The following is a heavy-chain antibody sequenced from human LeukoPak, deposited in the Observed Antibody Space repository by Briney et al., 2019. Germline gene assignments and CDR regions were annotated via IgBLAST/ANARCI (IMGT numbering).Heavy chain of an antibody. CDR2: INPSGGST. CDR1: GYTFTSYY. D-gene: IGHD6-6*01. V-gene: IGHV1-46*01. CDR3: ARDRLPLLRSTAARGPSDY. J-gene: IGHJ4*02. Sequence: GASVKVSCKASGYTFTSYYMHWVRQAPGQGLEWMGIINPSGGSTSYAQKFQGRVTMTRDTSTSTVYMELSSLRSEDTAVYYCARDRLPLLRSTAARGPSDYWGQGTLATVSS.